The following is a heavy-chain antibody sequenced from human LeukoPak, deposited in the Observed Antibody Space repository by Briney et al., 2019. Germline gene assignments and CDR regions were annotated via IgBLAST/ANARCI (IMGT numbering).Heavy chain of an antibody. CDR3: ARGARSSSSWRLGNWFDP. CDR2: INHSGST. D-gene: IGHD6-13*01. Sequence: SETLSLTCTVSGGSISSSSYYWSWIRQPPGKGLEWIGEINHSGSTNYNPSLKSRVTISVDTSKNQFSLKLSSVTAADTAVYYCARGARSSSSWRLGNWFDPWGQGTLVTVSS. CDR1: GGSISSSSYY. J-gene: IGHJ5*02. V-gene: IGHV4-39*07.